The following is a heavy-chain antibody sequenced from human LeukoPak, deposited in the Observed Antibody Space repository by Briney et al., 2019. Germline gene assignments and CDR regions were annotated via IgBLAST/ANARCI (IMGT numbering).Heavy chain of an antibody. CDR3: ARDGQWLDLLSRPFDY. J-gene: IGHJ4*02. CDR2: ISSDGSNK. Sequence: GGSLRLSCAASGFTFSNYAMHWVRQAPGKGLEWVAVISSDGSNKYYADSMKGRFTISRDNSKNTLYLQMNSLRAEDTAVYYCARDGQWLDLLSRPFDYWGQGTLVTVSS. CDR1: GFTFSNYA. V-gene: IGHV3-30*04. D-gene: IGHD6-19*01.